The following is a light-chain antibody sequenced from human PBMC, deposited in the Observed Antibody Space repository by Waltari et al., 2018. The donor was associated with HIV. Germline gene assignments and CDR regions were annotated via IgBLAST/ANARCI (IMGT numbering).Light chain of an antibody. CDR2: KAS. J-gene: IGKJ1*01. CDR3: QFYHKFGT. V-gene: IGKV1-5*03. Sequence: DVPMTPSPSTPSASVGDRVIITCRANQNIGDWVAWYQLRPGQVPDLLIYKASNLRSGVPLRFRGSWSGEEFSLAISGLQSEDVGTYFCQFYHKFGTFGQGTRVEI. CDR1: QNIGDW.